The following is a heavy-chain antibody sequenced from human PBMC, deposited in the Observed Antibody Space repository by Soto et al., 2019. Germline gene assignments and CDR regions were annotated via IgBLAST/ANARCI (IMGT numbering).Heavy chain of an antibody. CDR3: ARGIAAAGAYYYYYGMDV. J-gene: IGHJ6*02. CDR2: IYYSGST. V-gene: IGHV4-59*01. D-gene: IGHD6-13*01. Sequence: SETLSLTCTVSGGSISSYYWSWIRQPPGKGLEWIGYIYYSGSTNHNPSLKSRVTISVDTSKNQFSLKLSSVTAADTAVYYCARGIAAAGAYYYYYGMDVWGQGTTVTVSS. CDR1: GGSISSYY.